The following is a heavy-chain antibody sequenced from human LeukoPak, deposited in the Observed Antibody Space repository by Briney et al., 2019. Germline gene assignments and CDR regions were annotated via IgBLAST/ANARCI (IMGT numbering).Heavy chain of an antibody. V-gene: IGHV4-59*08. D-gene: IGHD4-17*01. CDR3: ARAISHDYGDLDFDY. CDR2: IYYSGST. Sequence: SSETLSLTCTVSGGSISSYYWSWIRQPPGKGLEWIGYIYYSGSTNYNPSLKSRVTISVDTSKNQFSLKLSSVTAADTAVYYCARAISHDYGDLDFDYWGQGTLVTVSS. J-gene: IGHJ4*02. CDR1: GGSISSYY.